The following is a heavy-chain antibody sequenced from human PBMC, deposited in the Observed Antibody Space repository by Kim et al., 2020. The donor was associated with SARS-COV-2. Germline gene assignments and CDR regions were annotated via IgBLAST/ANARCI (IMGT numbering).Heavy chain of an antibody. CDR1: GYTFTSYY. CDR2: INPSGGST. CDR3: ARDLSRFVDLWGIVGATPLSNGMDV. J-gene: IGHJ6*02. V-gene: IGHV1-46*01. D-gene: IGHD1-26*01. Sequence: ASVKASCKASGYTFTSYYMHWVRQAPGQGLEWMGIINPSGGSTSYVQKFQGRVTMTRDTSTSTVYMELSSLRSEDTAVYYCARDLSRFVDLWGIVGATPLSNGMDVWGQGTTVTVSS.